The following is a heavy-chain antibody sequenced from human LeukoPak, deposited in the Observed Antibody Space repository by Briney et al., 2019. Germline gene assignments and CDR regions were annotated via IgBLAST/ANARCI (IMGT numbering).Heavy chain of an antibody. CDR2: IRYDGSNK. J-gene: IGHJ4*02. CDR3: AKDHLYYFDY. V-gene: IGHV3-30*02. Sequence: PGGSLRLSCAASGFTFSSYGMHWVRQAPGKGLEGVAFIRYDGSNKYYADSVKGRFTISRDNSKNTLYLQMNSLRAEDTAVYYCAKDHLYYFDYWGQGTLVTVSS. CDR1: GFTFSSYG.